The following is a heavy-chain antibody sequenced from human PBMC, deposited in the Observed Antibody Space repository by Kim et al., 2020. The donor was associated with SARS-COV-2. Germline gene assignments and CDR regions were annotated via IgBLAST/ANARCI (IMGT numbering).Heavy chain of an antibody. Sequence: SETLSLTCTVSGGSISSSNCYWGWIRQPPGEGLEWIGTIYYSGTTYYNPSLKSRVTISIDTSKNQFSLKLNSVNAADTAVYYCARVPYSSTWKPFDFWGQGSLVTVSS. CDR2: IYYSGTT. CDR3: ARVPYSSTWKPFDF. J-gene: IGHJ5*01. V-gene: IGHV4-39*07. CDR1: GGSISSSNCY. D-gene: IGHD6-13*01.